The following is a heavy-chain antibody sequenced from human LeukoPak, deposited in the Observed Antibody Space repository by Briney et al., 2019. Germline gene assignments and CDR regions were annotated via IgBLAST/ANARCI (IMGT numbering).Heavy chain of an antibody. D-gene: IGHD2-15*01. CDR3: ARLTSMGRDCSGGSCYSEPFDY. CDR1: GGSISSSSYY. CDR2: IYYSGST. Sequence: SETLSLTCTVSGGSISSSSYYWGWIRQPPGKGLEWIGSIYYSGSTYYNPSLKSRVTISVDTSKNQFSLKLSSVTAADTAVYYCARLTSMGRDCSGGSCYSEPFDYWGQGTLVTVSS. J-gene: IGHJ4*02. V-gene: IGHV4-39*07.